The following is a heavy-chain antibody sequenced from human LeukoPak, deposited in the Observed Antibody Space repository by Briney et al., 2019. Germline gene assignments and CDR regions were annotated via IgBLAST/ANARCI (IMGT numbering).Heavy chain of an antibody. CDR3: AKDAQARLWLPRCSFDS. CDR1: EFTFSTYS. Sequence: GGSLRLSCAASEFTFSTYSMNWVRQAPGKGLDWVSYISGSSSTTYYADSVKGRFTISRDNAKNSLYLQVNSLRDEDTAVYFCAKDAQARLWLPRCSFDSWGRGTLVTVSS. D-gene: IGHD6-19*01. J-gene: IGHJ4*02. V-gene: IGHV3-48*02. CDR2: ISGSSSTT.